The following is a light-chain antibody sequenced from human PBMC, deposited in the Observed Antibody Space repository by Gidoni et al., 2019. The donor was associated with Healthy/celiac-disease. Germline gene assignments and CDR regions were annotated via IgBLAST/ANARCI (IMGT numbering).Light chain of an antibody. CDR2: EGS. V-gene: IGLV2-23*01. J-gene: IGLJ2*01. CDR3: CSYAGSSTFVV. CDR1: SSYVGSYNL. Sequence: QSALTQPASVPGSPGQSITISCTGTSSYVGSYNLVSWYQQPPGRAPKLMIYEGSKRPSGVSNRFSGSKSGNTASQTISGLQAEDEADYYCCSYAGSSTFVVFGGGTKLTVL.